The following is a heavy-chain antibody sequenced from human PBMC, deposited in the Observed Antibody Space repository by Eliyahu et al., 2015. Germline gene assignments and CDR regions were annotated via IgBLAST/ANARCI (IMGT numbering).Heavy chain of an antibody. CDR1: GYW. CDR2: INQDGSEK. J-gene: IGHJ3*02. V-gene: IGHV3-7*03. CDR3: ARVSPGKAFDI. Sequence: VQLVESGGGLVQPGGSLRLXXAASGYWMSWVRQAPGKGLEWVANINQDGSEKYYVDSVKGRFTISRDNAKNSLYLQMNSLRAEDTAVYYCARVSPGKAFDIWGHGTMVTVSS. D-gene: IGHD1-26*01.